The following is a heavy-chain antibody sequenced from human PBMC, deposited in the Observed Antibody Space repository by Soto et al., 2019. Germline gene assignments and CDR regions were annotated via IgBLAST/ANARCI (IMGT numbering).Heavy chain of an antibody. D-gene: IGHD5-12*01. CDR1: GFIFSSYD. CDR3: ARAARWLQSRYFDL. CDR2: IDIAGDT. Sequence: ESGGGLVQPGGSLRLSCAASGFIFSSYDMHWVRQATGKGLEWVSAIDIAGDTYYPDSVKGRFTISREKAKNSLYLQMNSLRADDTAVYYCARAARWLQSRYFDLWGRGTLVTVSS. J-gene: IGHJ2*01. V-gene: IGHV3-13*01.